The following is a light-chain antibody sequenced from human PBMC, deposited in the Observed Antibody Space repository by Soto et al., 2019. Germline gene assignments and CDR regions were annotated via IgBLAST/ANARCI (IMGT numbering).Light chain of an antibody. CDR3: QQYGSSPPRVLWT. CDR2: GAS. J-gene: IGKJ1*01. Sequence: EIVLTQSPGTLSLSPGERATLSCRASQSVSSSYLAWYQQKPGQAPRLLIYGASSRATGIPDRFSGSGSGTDFTLPISRLEPEDFAVYYCQQYGSSPPRVLWTFGQGTKVEIK. V-gene: IGKV3-20*01. CDR1: QSVSSSY.